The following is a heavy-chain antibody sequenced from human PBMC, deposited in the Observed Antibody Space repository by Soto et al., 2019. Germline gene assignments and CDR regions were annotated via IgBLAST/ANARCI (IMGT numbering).Heavy chain of an antibody. CDR2: IYFSGTT. V-gene: IGHV4-39*01. J-gene: IGHJ4*02. CDR1: GVSISDTSYY. CDR3: SRHGSY. Sequence: SETLSLTCNVSGVSISDTSYYWGWIRQPPGKGLEWIGTIYFSGTTFYNPSLKSRLTISVDTSKNQFSLRLRSLAAADTAVYYCSRHGSYWGQGTLVTVSS.